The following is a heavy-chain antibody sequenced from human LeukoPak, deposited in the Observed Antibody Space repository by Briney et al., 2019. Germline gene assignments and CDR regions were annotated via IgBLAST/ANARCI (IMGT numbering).Heavy chain of an antibody. Sequence: GGSLRLSCAASGFNFDDYALHWVRQVPGKGLEWVSSISWKSGSIGHADSVTGRFTISRDNAKNSLYLQMNSLRTEDTALYYCTKDLRSFVDTTVVTAFDIWGQGTLVTVSS. V-gene: IGHV3-9*01. CDR2: ISWKSGSI. CDR3: TKDLRSFVDTTVVTAFDI. D-gene: IGHD5-18*01. CDR1: GFNFDDYA. J-gene: IGHJ3*02.